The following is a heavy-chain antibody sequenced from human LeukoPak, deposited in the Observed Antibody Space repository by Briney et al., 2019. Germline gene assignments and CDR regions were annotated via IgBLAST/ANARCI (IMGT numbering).Heavy chain of an antibody. CDR2: ISYSGTT. D-gene: IGHD2-15*01. CDR3: ARERGLGVVAPWIDY. CDR1: GGSISSSSYH. Sequence: PSETLSLTCTVSGGSISSSSYHWGWTRPPPWKSLEWIGTISYSGTTHYNPSLKSRVTISVDTSKNQFSLEMNSVTAAGTAVYYCARERGLGVVAPWIDYWGQGTLVTVSS. V-gene: IGHV4-39*02. J-gene: IGHJ4*02.